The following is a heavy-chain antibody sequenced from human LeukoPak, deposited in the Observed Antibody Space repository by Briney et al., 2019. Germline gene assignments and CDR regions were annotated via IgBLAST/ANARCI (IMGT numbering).Heavy chain of an antibody. D-gene: IGHD1-14*01. V-gene: IGHV3-74*01. Sequence: PGGSLRLSCAASGFTFESYWMHWVRQAPGKGLVWVSRINTDGSSTSYADSVRGRFTISRDNAKNTLYLQMNTLRAEDTAVYYCASPEPDYWGQGTLVTVSS. CDR2: INTDGSST. CDR1: GFTFESYW. J-gene: IGHJ4*02. CDR3: ASPEPDY.